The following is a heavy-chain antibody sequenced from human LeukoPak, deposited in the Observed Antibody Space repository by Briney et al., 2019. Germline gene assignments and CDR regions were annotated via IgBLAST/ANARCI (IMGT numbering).Heavy chain of an antibody. CDR1: GFTFSNYW. D-gene: IGHD6-6*01. J-gene: IGHJ5*02. CDR2: INEDASKK. CDR3: ATSTYSSSPS. Sequence: PGGSLRLSCAASGFTFSNYWRIWARQAPGKGLEWVANINEDASKKYYVDSVEGRFTISRDDAKNSLYLQMNSLRAEDTAMYYCATSTYSSSPSWGQGTLVTVSS. V-gene: IGHV3-7*01.